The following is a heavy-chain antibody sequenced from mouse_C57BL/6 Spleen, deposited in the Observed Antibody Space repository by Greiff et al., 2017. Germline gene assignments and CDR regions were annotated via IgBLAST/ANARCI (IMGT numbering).Heavy chain of an antibody. CDR1: GYTFTSYW. Sequence: QVQLQQSGAELVMPGASVKLSCKASGYTFTSYWMHWVKQRPGQGLEWIGEIDPSDSYTNYNQKFKGKSTLTVDKSSSTAYMQLSSLTSEDSAVYYCARFEGLYAMDYWGQGTSVTVSS. CDR2: IDPSDSYT. J-gene: IGHJ4*01. D-gene: IGHD3-1*01. V-gene: IGHV1-69*01. CDR3: ARFEGLYAMDY.